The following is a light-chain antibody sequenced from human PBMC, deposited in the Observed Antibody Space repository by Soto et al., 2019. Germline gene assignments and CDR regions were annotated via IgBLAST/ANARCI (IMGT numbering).Light chain of an antibody. Sequence: QSALTQPPSASGSPGQSVTISCTGTSSDVGAYNYVSWYQRHPGKAPKLMIYDVIKRPSGVPDRFSGSKSGNTASLTVSGLQAEEEADYYCSSYAGSNNLLFGGGTKLTVL. CDR1: SSDVGAYNY. CDR3: SSYAGSNNLL. CDR2: DVI. J-gene: IGLJ2*01. V-gene: IGLV2-8*01.